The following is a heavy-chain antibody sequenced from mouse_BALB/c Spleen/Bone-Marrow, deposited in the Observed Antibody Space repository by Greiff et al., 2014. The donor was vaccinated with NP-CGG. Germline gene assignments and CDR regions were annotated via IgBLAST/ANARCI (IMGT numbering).Heavy chain of an antibody. D-gene: IGHD4-1*01. CDR1: GFNIKDPY. J-gene: IGHJ3*01. CDR3: ATLTGTFDY. Sequence: VQLQQSGAELVKPGASDKLSCTTSGFNIKDPYIHWVKQRPEQGLEWIGRIDPANYNTQYDPKFQGKATITADTPSNAAYLQLNSLTSEDTAVYYCATLTGTFDYWGQGTPVAVSA. CDR2: IDPANYNT. V-gene: IGHV14-3*02.